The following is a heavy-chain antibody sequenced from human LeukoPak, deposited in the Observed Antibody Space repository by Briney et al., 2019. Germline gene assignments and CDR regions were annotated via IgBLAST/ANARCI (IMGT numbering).Heavy chain of an antibody. D-gene: IGHD6-6*01. V-gene: IGHV3-23*01. J-gene: IGHJ4*02. CDR3: AKDPRRLYSSSSLREGWTDY. CDR2: ISGSGGST. Sequence: PGGSLRLSCAASGFTFSSYAMSWVRQAPGKGLEWVSAISGSGGSTYYADSVKGRFTISRDNSKNTLYLQMNSLRAEDTAVYYCAKDPRRLYSSSSLREGWTDYWGQGTLVTVSS. CDR1: GFTFSSYA.